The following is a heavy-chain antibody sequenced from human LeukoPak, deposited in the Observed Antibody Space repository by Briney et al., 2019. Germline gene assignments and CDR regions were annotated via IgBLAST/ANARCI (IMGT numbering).Heavy chain of an antibody. CDR2: ISYDGSNK. Sequence: PGRSLRLSCAASGFTFSSYAMHWVRQAPGKGLEWVAVISYDGSNKYYADSVKGRFTISRDNAKNSLYLQMNSLRAEDTALYYCARVTSGSFPATEYYFDHWGQGTLVTVSS. J-gene: IGHJ4*02. CDR3: ARVTSGSFPATEYYFDH. D-gene: IGHD1-26*01. V-gene: IGHV3-30*04. CDR1: GFTFSSYA.